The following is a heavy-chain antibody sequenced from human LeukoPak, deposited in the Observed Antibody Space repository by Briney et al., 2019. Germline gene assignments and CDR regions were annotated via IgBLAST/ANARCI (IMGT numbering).Heavy chain of an antibody. D-gene: IGHD5-12*01. CDR3: ARASPTLFRGYSGYLKYYYYGMDV. V-gene: IGHV1-3*01. CDR1: GYTFTSYA. Sequence: ASVKFSCKASGYTFTSYAMHWVRQAPGQRLEWMGWINAGNGNTKYSQKFQGRVTITRDTSASTAYMELSSLRSEDTAVYYCARASPTLFRGYSGYLKYYYYGMDVWGKGTTVTVSS. CDR2: INAGNGNT. J-gene: IGHJ6*04.